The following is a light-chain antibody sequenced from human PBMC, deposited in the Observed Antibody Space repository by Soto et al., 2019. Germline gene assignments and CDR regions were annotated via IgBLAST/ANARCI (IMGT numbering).Light chain of an antibody. J-gene: IGLJ3*02. CDR1: SSNIGSNT. CDR2: SNN. V-gene: IGLV1-44*01. Sequence: QLVLTQPPSASGTPGQRVTISCSGRSSNIGSNTVNWYQQLPGTAPKLLIYSNNQRPSGVPDRFSGSKSGTSASLAISGLQSEDEADYYCAAWEDSLNGWVFGGGTKVTVL. CDR3: AAWEDSLNGWV.